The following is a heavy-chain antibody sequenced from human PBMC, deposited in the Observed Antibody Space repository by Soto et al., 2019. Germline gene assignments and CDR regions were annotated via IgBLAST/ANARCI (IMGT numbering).Heavy chain of an antibody. CDR1: GGSFSGYY. V-gene: IGHV4-34*01. D-gene: IGHD3-10*01. CDR2: INHSGST. J-gene: IGHJ5*02. CDR3: ARERGLLLWFGELYWFDP. Sequence: ETLSLTCAVYGGSFSGYYWSWIRQPPGKGLEWIGEINHSGSTNYNPSLKSRVTISVDTSKNQFSLKLSSVTAADTAVYYCARERGLLLWFGELYWFDPWGQGTLVTVSS.